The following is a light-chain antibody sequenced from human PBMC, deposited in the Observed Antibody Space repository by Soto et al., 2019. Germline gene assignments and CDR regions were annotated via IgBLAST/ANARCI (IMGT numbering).Light chain of an antibody. V-gene: IGKV3-11*01. CDR2: DAS. J-gene: IGKJ5*01. CDR3: QQRSSWPIT. CDR1: QSVSSY. Sequence: MVLTHSPASLSLSPWEGSTICCRASQSVSSYLAWHQQKPGQAPRLLIYDASNRATGIPARFSGSGSGTDFTLTISSLEPEDFAVYYCQQRSSWPITFGQGTRLEIK.